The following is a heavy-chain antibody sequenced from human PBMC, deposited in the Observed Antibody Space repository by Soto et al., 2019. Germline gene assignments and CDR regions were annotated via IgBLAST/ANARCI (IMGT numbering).Heavy chain of an antibody. D-gene: IGHD2-2*01. V-gene: IGHV3-23*01. CDR1: GFTFSSYA. Sequence: EVQLLESGGGLVQPGGSLRLSCAASGFTFSSYAMSWVRQAPGKGLEWVSAISGSGGSTYYADSVKGRFTISRDNSKNTLYLQMNSLRAEDTAVYYCAKDDDIVVVPAADFYWYFDLWGRGTLVTVSS. J-gene: IGHJ2*01. CDR2: ISGSGGST. CDR3: AKDDDIVVVPAADFYWYFDL.